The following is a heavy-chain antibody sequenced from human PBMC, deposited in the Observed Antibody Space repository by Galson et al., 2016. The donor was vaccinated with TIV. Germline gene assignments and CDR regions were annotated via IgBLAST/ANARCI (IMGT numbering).Heavy chain of an antibody. Sequence: SVKVSCKVSGNSLNELVIHWVRQAPGKGLEWMGGFDPEVAKTVYAQKLQDRVTMAADTSTNTAYMELGSLRLEDTAVYYCATVAWFPGLSLDTWGQGTLVTVSS. CDR2: FDPEVAKT. CDR3: ATVAWFPGLSLDT. J-gene: IGHJ5*02. D-gene: IGHD2/OR15-2a*01. V-gene: IGHV1-24*01. CDR1: GNSLNELV.